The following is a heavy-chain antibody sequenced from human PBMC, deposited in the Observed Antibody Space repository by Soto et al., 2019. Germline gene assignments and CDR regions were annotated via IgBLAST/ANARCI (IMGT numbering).Heavy chain of an antibody. Sequence: SETLSLTCTVSGGSISTYYWSWIRPPPGKGLEWIGYIYYSGSTNYNPSLKSRVTISVDTSKNQFSLKLSSVSAADTAVYYCARYGSRYDFWSGPYYFDYWGQGTLVTVSS. D-gene: IGHD3-3*01. CDR2: IYYSGST. CDR1: GGSISTYY. J-gene: IGHJ4*02. V-gene: IGHV4-59*01. CDR3: ARYGSRYDFWSGPYYFDY.